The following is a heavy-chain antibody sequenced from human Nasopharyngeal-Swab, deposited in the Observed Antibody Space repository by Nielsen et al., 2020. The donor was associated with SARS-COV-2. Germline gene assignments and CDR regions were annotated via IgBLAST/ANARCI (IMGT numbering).Heavy chain of an antibody. V-gene: IGHV1-3*01. D-gene: IGHD3-3*01. CDR2: INAGNGNT. CDR3: ARGLGIFGFPRGGMDV. J-gene: IGHJ6*02. CDR1: GYTFTSYA. Sequence: ASVKVSCKASGYTFTSYAMHWVRQAPGQRLEWMGWINAGNGNTKYSQKFQGRVTITRDTSASTAYMELSSLRSEDTAVYYCARGLGIFGFPRGGMDVWGQRTTVTVSS.